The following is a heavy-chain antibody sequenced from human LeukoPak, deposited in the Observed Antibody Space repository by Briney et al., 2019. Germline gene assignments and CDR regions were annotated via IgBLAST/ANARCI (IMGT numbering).Heavy chain of an antibody. Sequence: PGRSLRLSCAASGFTFSSYAMHWVRQAPGKGLEWVAVISSNGSNKYYADSVKGLFTISRDNSKNTLYLQMNSLRAEDTAVYYCASRIAAAALYYYYAMDVWGQGTTVTVSS. CDR3: ASRIAAAALYYYYAMDV. J-gene: IGHJ6*02. CDR2: ISSNGSNK. D-gene: IGHD6-13*01. V-gene: IGHV3-30-3*01. CDR1: GFTFSSYA.